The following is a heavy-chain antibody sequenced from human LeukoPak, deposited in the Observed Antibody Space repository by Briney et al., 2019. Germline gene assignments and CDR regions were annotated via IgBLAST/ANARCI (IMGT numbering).Heavy chain of an antibody. CDR2: IYYSGGT. D-gene: IGHD4-23*01. V-gene: IGHV4-59*01. J-gene: IGHJ1*01. CDR3: ARHAYGGNSDFQH. CDR1: GGSISSYY. Sequence: SETLSLTCNVSGGSISSYYWSWIRQPPGKGLEWIGYIYYSGGTTYSPSLQSRVTMSVDTSKNQFSLKLRSVAAADTAVYYCARHAYGGNSDFQHWGQGTVVTVSS.